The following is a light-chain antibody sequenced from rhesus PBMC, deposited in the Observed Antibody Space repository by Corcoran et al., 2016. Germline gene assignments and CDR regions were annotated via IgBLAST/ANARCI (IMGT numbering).Light chain of an antibody. CDR1: QSLLYSSNNKNY. V-gene: IGKV4-1*01. CDR3: QQYYSSPYS. CDR2: WAS. Sequence: DIVMTQSPDSLAVSLGERVTINCKSSQSLLYSSNNKNYLAWYQQKPGQAPKLLIYWASTRESGVPNRVSGSGSGRDFTRTISGLQAEDVAVYYCQQYYSSPYSFGQGTKVEIK. J-gene: IGKJ2*01.